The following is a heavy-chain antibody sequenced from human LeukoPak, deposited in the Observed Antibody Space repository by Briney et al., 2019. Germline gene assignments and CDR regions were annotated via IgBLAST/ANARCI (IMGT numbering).Heavy chain of an antibody. CDR3: ATGVGPLDY. J-gene: IGHJ4*02. V-gene: IGHV4-4*07. D-gene: IGHD1-26*01. Sequence: SETLSLTCTVSGGSISSYYWSWIRQPPGKGLEWIGRFYTGGGPNYNPSLKSRVTMSLDTFKNQFFLKLTSVTAADTAVYFCATGVGPLDYWGQGILVTVSS. CDR1: GGSISSYY. CDR2: FYTGGGP.